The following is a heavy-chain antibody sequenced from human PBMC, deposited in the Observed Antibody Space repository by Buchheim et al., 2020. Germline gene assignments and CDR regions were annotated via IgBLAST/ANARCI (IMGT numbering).Heavy chain of an antibody. CDR2: INPKTGVT. CDR3: ARDRVSGYSTTFDY. J-gene: IGHJ4*02. D-gene: IGHD3-3*01. V-gene: IGHV1-2*02. CDR1: GYTFTDSY. Sequence: QVQLVQSGAEVKKPGASVKFSYKASGYTFTDSYIHWVRLAPGQGFEWMGWINPKTGVTNFIQKFKGRVTVTRDTTTSTAYMELSRLNSDDSAIYYCARDRVSGYSTTFDYWGQGA.